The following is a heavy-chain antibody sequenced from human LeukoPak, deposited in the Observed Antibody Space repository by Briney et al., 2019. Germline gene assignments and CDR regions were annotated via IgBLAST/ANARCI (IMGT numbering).Heavy chain of an antibody. V-gene: IGHV3-33*01. CDR1: GFTFSNHG. CDR2: ILYDGSNK. D-gene: IGHD5/OR15-5a*01. Sequence: PGGSLRLSCAASGFTFSNHGVHWVRQAPGKGLEWVAVILYDGSNKYYADPVKGRFTISRDNSKNTVYLQMSSLRAEDTAVYYCARDMSISTHGMDVWGQGTTVTVSS. J-gene: IGHJ6*02. CDR3: ARDMSISTHGMDV.